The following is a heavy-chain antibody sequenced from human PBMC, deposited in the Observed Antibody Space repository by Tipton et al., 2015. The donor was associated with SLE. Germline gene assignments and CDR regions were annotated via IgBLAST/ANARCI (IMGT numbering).Heavy chain of an antibody. Sequence: TLSLTCAVYGGSISGDYWSWIRQPPGKGLEWIGEISDSEITDYNPSLKSRVTISVDTSKNQFSLKLSSVTAADTAVYYCAREAPYSGYANDAFDIWGQGTMVTVSS. D-gene: IGHD5-12*01. CDR2: ISDSEIT. J-gene: IGHJ3*02. CDR3: AREAPYSGYANDAFDI. V-gene: IGHV4-34*01. CDR1: GGSISGDY.